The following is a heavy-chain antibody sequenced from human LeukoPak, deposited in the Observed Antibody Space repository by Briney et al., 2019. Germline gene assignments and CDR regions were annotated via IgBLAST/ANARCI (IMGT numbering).Heavy chain of an antibody. CDR2: IIPIFGTA. J-gene: IGHJ5*02. V-gene: IGHV1-69*05. Sequence: AASVRASCKASGGTFSSYAISWVRQAPGQGLEWMGGIIPIFGTANYAQKFQGRVTITTDESTSTAYMELSSLRSEDTAVYYCARATNYYDSSGLPFWFDPWGQGTLVTVSS. D-gene: IGHD3-22*01. CDR1: GGTFSSYA. CDR3: ARATNYYDSSGLPFWFDP.